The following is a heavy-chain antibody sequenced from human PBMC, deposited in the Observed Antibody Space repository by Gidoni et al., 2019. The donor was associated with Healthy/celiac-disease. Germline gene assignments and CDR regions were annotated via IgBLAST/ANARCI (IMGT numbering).Heavy chain of an antibody. D-gene: IGHD2-15*01. J-gene: IGHJ4*02. CDR1: GFPFMSDS. V-gene: IGHV3-21*01. CDR3: VVVVVAATS. Sequence: EVQLVASGGGLVKPGGSLRLSCDPSGFPFMSDSMNWVRQATGKGLDWVSSISSSSSYIYYADSVKGLFTISIDNAKNSLYLQMNSLRAEDTAVYYCVVVVVAATSWGQGTLVTVSS. CDR2: ISSSSSYI.